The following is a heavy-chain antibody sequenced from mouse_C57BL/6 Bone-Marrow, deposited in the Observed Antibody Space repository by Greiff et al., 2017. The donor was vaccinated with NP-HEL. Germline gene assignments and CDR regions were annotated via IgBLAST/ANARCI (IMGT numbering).Heavy chain of an antibody. V-gene: IGHV8-8*01. Sequence: QVTLKESGPGILQPSQTLRLSCSFSGFSLSTSGMGVGWTRQPSGKGLEWLALTSWDDDKSYNPALKSRLTISTDTSKNQVFRKIANVDTADTATYYCARIEGPSWFGYWGQGTLVTVSA. CDR2: TSWDDDK. J-gene: IGHJ3*01. CDR3: ARIEGPSWFGY. CDR1: GFSLSTSGMG.